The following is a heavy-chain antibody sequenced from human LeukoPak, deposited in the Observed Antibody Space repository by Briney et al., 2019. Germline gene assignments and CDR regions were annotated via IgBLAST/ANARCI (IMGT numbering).Heavy chain of an antibody. V-gene: IGHV4-4*02. CDR2: VHLSGRT. J-gene: IGHJ5*02. D-gene: IGHD2-2*01. CDR1: GGSISTTNW. CDR3: ATTGSQYCSSTTCYAWFDP. Sequence: SETLSLTCGVSGGSISTTNWWTWVRQPPGEGLEWIGEVHLSGRTHYNPSLESRVTMSVDMSGNHISLKLTSVTAADTAVYFCATTGSQYCSSTTCYAWFDPWGQGTLVTVSS.